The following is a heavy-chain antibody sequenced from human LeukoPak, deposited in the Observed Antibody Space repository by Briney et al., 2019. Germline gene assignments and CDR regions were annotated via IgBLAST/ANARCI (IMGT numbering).Heavy chain of an antibody. J-gene: IGHJ3*02. CDR3: ASPLELSVDAFDI. Sequence: ASVKVSCKASGYTFTSYDINWVRQATGQGLEWMGWMNPNSGNTGYAQKFQGRVTMTRNTSISTAYMELSSLRSEDTAVYYCASPLELSVDAFDIWGQGTMVTVSS. D-gene: IGHD1-26*01. CDR1: GYTFTSYD. CDR2: MNPNSGNT. V-gene: IGHV1-8*01.